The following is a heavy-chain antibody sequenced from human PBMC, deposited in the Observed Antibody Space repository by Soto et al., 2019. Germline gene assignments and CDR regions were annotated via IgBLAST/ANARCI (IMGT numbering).Heavy chain of an antibody. CDR1: EFTFSNYA. V-gene: IGHV3-23*01. CDR2: ISDSGGST. J-gene: IGHJ3*02. Sequence: PGGSLRLSCAASEFTFSNYAMSWVRQAPGKGLEWVSAISDSGGSTYYADSVKGRFTISRDNSKNTLYLQMNSLRAEDTAVYYCAKDNDSSGYYYDAFDIWGQGTMVTVSS. CDR3: AKDNDSSGYYYDAFDI. D-gene: IGHD3-22*01.